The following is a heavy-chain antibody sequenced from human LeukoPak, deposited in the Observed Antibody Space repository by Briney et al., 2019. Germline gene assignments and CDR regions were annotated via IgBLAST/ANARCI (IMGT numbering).Heavy chain of an antibody. CDR2: IIPIFGTA. CDR3: AGDVRFNNKQINWFDP. CDR1: GGTFSSYA. D-gene: IGHD1-14*01. Sequence: SVKVSCKASGGTFSSYAISWVRQAPGQGLEWMGGIIPIFGTANYAQKFQGRVTITADESTSTAYMELSSLRSEDTAVYYCAGDVRFNNKQINWFDPWGQGTLVTVSS. V-gene: IGHV1-69*01. J-gene: IGHJ5*02.